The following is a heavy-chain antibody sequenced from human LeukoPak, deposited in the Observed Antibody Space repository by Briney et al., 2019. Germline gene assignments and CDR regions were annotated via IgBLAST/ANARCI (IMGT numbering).Heavy chain of an antibody. D-gene: IGHD6-6*01. Sequence: GGSLRLSCAASGFTFSSYAMSWVRQAPGKGLEWVSAISGSGGSTYYADSAKGRLTISRDNSKNTVYLQMNTLRAEDTAVYYCAKARYSSSWWVVDYWGQGTLVTVSS. V-gene: IGHV3-23*01. CDR1: GFTFSSYA. CDR2: ISGSGGST. CDR3: AKARYSSSWWVVDY. J-gene: IGHJ4*02.